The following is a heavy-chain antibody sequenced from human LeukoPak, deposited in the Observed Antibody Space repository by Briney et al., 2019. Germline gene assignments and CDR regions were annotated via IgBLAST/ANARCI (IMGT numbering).Heavy chain of an antibody. V-gene: IGHV1-8*01. CDR2: MNPNSGNP. J-gene: IGHJ4*02. CDR3: ARDISYSCYDCLIY. CDR1: RYTFTSYD. Sequence: AAVKVSCMASRYTFTSYDINWVRQATRQGLEWMGWMNPNSGNPGYAQKFQGRVTMTRNTSISTAYMEQRSLRSEDTGVYFCARDISYSCYDCLIYWGQGALVTVSS. D-gene: IGHD5-12*01.